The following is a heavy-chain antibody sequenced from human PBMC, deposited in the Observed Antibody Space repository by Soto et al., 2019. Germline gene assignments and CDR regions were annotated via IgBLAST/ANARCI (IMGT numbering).Heavy chain of an antibody. V-gene: IGHV3-74*01. Sequence: EAQLVESGGGLVQPGGSLRLSCAASGFTFSGYWMHWVRQAPERGLVWVSRINGDGTTTHYADSVKGRFTISRENDKNTMYLQMNSLRAEDQAVYSCVRSREGYNLVADSWGQGTLVTVSS. CDR1: GFTFSGYW. D-gene: IGHD5-12*01. J-gene: IGHJ4*02. CDR3: VRSREGYNLVADS. CDR2: INGDGTTT.